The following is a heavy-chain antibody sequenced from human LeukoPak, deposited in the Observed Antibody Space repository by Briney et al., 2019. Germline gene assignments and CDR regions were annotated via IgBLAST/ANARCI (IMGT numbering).Heavy chain of an antibody. Sequence: ASVKVSCKASGYTFTSYGISWVRQAPGQGLEWMGWISAYNGNTNYAQKLQGRVTMTTDTSTSTAYMELRSLRSDDTAVYYCARDPGQYYDILTGYYTPYYFDYWGQGTLVTVSS. V-gene: IGHV1-18*01. D-gene: IGHD3-9*01. CDR3: ARDPGQYYDILTGYYTPYYFDY. CDR1: GYTFTSYG. J-gene: IGHJ4*02. CDR2: ISAYNGNT.